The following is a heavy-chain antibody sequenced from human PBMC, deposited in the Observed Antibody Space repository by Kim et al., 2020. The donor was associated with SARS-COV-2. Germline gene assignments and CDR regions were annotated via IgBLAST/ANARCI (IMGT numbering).Heavy chain of an antibody. V-gene: IGHV1-18*01. CDR2: ISAYNGNT. D-gene: IGHD6-13*01. Sequence: ASVKVSCKASGYTFTSYGISWVRQAPGQGLEWMGWISAYNGNTNYAQKLQGRVTMTTDTSTSTAYMELRSLRSDYTAVYYCARDGRIAAAGTPPYYYGMDVWGQGTTVTVSS. CDR1: GYTFTSYG. J-gene: IGHJ6*02. CDR3: ARDGRIAAAGTPPYYYGMDV.